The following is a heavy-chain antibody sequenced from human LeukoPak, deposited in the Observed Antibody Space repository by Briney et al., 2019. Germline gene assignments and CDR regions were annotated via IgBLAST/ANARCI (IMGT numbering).Heavy chain of an antibody. D-gene: IGHD6-13*01. CDR3: ARVRVYSRAFDI. CDR1: GCSISSSIYY. CDR2: INHSGST. Sequence: SETLSLTCTVSGCSISSSIYYWGWIRQPPGKGLEWIGEINHSGSTNYNPSLKSRVTISVDTSKNQFSLKLSSVTAADTAVYYCARVRVYSRAFDIWGQGTMVTVSS. J-gene: IGHJ3*02. V-gene: IGHV4-39*07.